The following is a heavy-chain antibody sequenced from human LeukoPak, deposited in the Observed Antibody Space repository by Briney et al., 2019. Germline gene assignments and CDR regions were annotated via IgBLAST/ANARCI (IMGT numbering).Heavy chain of an antibody. V-gene: IGHV4-34*01. J-gene: IGHJ4*02. D-gene: IGHD3-22*01. CDR2: IYYSGST. Sequence: SETLSLTCAVYGGSFSGYYWSWIRQPPGKGLEWIGSIYYSGSTYYNPSLKSRVTISVDTSKNQFSLKLSSVTAADTAVYYCARVYYDSSGYYPDYWGQGTLVTVSS. CDR3: ARVYYDSSGYYPDY. CDR1: GGSFSGYY.